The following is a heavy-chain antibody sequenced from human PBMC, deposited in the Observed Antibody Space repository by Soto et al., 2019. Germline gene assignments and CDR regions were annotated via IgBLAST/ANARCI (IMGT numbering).Heavy chain of an antibody. J-gene: IGHJ4*02. Sequence: QVQLVQSGAEVKKPGSSVKVSCKASGGTFRTYTISWVRQAPVQGLEWMGGITLVFGTADYAQKFQGRVTITADESTSTAYMELSSLRSEDTAVYYCAREGGAPGAFDHWGQGTLVTVSS. CDR2: ITLVFGTA. CDR1: GGTFRTYT. CDR3: AREGGAPGAFDH. V-gene: IGHV1-69*01. D-gene: IGHD7-27*01.